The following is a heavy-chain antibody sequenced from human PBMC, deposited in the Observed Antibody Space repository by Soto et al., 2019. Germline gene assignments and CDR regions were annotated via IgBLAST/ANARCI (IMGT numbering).Heavy chain of an antibody. J-gene: IGHJ6*02. CDR3: ARGRYGSGSYRLHYYYGLDV. D-gene: IGHD3-10*01. CDR1: GWSFSGYF. V-gene: IGHV4-34*01. CDR2: INHSGST. Sequence: XETLSLTCGVYGWSFSGYFCTWIRQPPGKGLEWIGEINHSGSTNYNPSLKSRLTTSVDTSKNQFSLKLRSVTAADTAVYYCARGRYGSGSYRLHYYYGLDVWGQGTTVTVSS.